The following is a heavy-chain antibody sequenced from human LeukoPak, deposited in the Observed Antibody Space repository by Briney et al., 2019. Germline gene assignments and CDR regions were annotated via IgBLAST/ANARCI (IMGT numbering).Heavy chain of an antibody. CDR2: IYYSGST. V-gene: IGHV4-59*11. CDR3: ARAGYYGSGSYRVFGYYYYMDV. D-gene: IGHD3-10*01. Sequence: KASETLSLTCTVSGGSISSHYWSWIRQPPGKGLEWIGYIYYSGSTNYNPSLKSRVTISVDTSKNQFSLKLSSVTAADTAVYYCARAGYYGSGSYRVFGYYYYMDVWGKGTTVTVSS. J-gene: IGHJ6*03. CDR1: GGSISSHY.